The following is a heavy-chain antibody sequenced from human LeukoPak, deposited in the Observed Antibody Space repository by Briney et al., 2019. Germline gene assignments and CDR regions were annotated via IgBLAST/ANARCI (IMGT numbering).Heavy chain of an antibody. CDR1: GFIFDNYG. V-gene: IGHV3-30*18. CDR2: VSYDGSHQ. CDR3: AKLHSESYWGYFDN. J-gene: IGHJ4*02. Sequence: GGSLRLSCAASGFIFDNYGMHWVRQAPGKGLEWVAVVSYDGSHQYYADSVKGRFTISRDNSKDTVHLQMNSLRAEDTAVYYCAKLHSESYWGYFDNWGQGTLVTVSS. D-gene: IGHD1-26*01.